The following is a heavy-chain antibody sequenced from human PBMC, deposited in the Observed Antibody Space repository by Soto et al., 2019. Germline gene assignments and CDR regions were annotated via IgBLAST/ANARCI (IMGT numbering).Heavy chain of an antibody. J-gene: IGHJ4*02. V-gene: IGHV3-23*01. CDR2: ISGSCDTT. Sequence: EVQLLESGGGLVQPGGSLRLSCAASGFTFSSNAMSWVRQAPGKGLEWVSSISGSCDTTYYADSVKGRFTISRDNSKSTLWLQLNSLRAEDTAVYYCAILNFRGIDYWGQGTLVTVSS. CDR1: GFTFSSNA. CDR3: AILNFRGIDY. D-gene: IGHD2-21*01.